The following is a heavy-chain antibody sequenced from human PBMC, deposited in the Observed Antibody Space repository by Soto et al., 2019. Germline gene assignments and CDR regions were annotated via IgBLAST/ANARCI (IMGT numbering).Heavy chain of an antibody. J-gene: IGHJ4*02. CDR3: AKGRGVWSIAAAATLDY. V-gene: IGHV3-23*01. Sequence: GGSLRLSCAASGFTFSSHAMSWVRQAPGKGLEWVSAISGSGGSTYYADSVKGRFTISRDNSKNTLYLQMNSLRAEDTAVYYCAKGRGVWSIAAAATLDYWGQGTLVTVSS. D-gene: IGHD6-13*01. CDR1: GFTFSSHA. CDR2: ISGSGGST.